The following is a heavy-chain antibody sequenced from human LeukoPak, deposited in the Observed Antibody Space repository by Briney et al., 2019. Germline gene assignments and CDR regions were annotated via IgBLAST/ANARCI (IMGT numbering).Heavy chain of an antibody. CDR2: ISSSSSTI. CDR1: GFTFSSYS. V-gene: IGHV3-48*04. D-gene: IGHD6-13*01. Sequence: GGSLRLSCAASGFTFSSYSMNWVRQAPGKGLEWVSYISSSSSTIYYADSVKGRFTISRDNAKNSLYLQMNSLRAEDTAVYYCARAHSSSWWASYYFDYWGQGTLVTVSS. CDR3: ARAHSSSWWASYYFDY. J-gene: IGHJ4*02.